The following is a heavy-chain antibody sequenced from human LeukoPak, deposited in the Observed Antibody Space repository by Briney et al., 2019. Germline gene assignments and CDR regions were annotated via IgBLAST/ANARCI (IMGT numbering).Heavy chain of an antibody. Sequence: GRCLRLSCAASGFTFSSYWMHWVRQAPGEGLVWVSRITGDGSTTKYADSVKGRFTISRDNPKNKLYLQMNSLRADDTAVYYCARNPYSFALDYWGQGTLVTVSS. J-gene: IGHJ4*02. D-gene: IGHD5-18*01. CDR2: ITGDGSTT. CDR3: ARNPYSFALDY. V-gene: IGHV3-74*03. CDR1: GFTFSSYW.